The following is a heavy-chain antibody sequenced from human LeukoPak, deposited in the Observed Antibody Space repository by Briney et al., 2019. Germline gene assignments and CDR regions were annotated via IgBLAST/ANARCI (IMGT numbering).Heavy chain of an antibody. CDR2: IWGDASKP. V-gene: IGHV3-23*01. D-gene: IGHD6-19*01. J-gene: IGHJ3*02. CDR1: GFTFSEYA. CDR3: AKDAVARYGIYDAFDI. Sequence: GGSLRLSCVASGFTFSEYAMNWVRQAPGKGLDWVADIWGDASKPHYADSVKGRFTISRDNSKNMLYLQMNSLRIEGKAVYSSAKDAVARYGIYDAFDIWGQGKMVP.